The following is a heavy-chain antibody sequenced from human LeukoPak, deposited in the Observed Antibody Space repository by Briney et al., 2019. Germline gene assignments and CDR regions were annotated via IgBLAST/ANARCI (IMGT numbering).Heavy chain of an antibody. CDR2: IKQDASKT. CDR1: GFTFSSRW. Sequence: GGSLRLSCAASGFTFSSRWMMWARQAPGKGLEWVANIKQDASKTYYVDSVKGRFTISRDNAKNSLYLQMNSLRAEDTAVYYCAKDGARHDYGDYGKDYWGQGTLVTVSS. V-gene: IGHV3-7*03. J-gene: IGHJ4*02. CDR3: AKDGARHDYGDYGKDY. D-gene: IGHD4-17*01.